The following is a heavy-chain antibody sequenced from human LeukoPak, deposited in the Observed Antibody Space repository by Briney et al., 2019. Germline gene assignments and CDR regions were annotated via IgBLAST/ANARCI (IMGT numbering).Heavy chain of an antibody. V-gene: IGHV1-8*01. Sequence: ASVKVSCKASGYTFTTYDINWVRQATGRGLEWMGWMSPNNGKTGYAQKFQGRVTMTRDTSINTAHMELSSLTSEDTAVYYCARNPYGTGQFDPWGQGILVTVSS. CDR1: GYTFTTYD. D-gene: IGHD2-8*02. CDR2: MSPNNGKT. CDR3: ARNPYGTGQFDP. J-gene: IGHJ5*02.